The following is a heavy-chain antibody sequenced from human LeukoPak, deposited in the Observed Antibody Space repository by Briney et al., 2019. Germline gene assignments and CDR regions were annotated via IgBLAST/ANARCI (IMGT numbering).Heavy chain of an antibody. CDR2: IYYSGST. CDR1: GGSISSGGYY. J-gene: IGHJ3*02. D-gene: IGHD2-2*01. CDR3: ARALLSKDCSSTSCSGGLAFDI. V-gene: IGHV4-31*03. Sequence: SETLSLTCTVSGGSISSGGYYWSWIRQHPGKGLEWIGYIYYSGSTYYNPSLKSRVTISVDTSKNQFSLKLSSVTAADTAVYYCARALLSKDCSSTSCSGGLAFDIWGQGTMVTVSS.